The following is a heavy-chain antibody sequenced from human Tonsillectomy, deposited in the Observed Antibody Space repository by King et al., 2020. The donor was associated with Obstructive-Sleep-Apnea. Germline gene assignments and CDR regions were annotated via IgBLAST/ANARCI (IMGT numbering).Heavy chain of an antibody. Sequence: LVQSGSELKRPGASVKVSCKASGYSFTYFAINWVRQAPGQGLEWMGWINTNTGNPTYGQGFTGRFVFSLDTSVSTAYVQISSLKAEDTAVYYCARPRPIGQGSYYFYGLDVWGQGTTVTVSS. CDR3: ARPRPIGQGSYYFYGLDV. CDR2: INTNTGNP. CDR1: GYSFTYFA. J-gene: IGHJ6*02. V-gene: IGHV7-4-1*02.